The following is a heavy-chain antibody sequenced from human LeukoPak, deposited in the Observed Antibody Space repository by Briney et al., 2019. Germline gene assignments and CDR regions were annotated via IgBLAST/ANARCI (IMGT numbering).Heavy chain of an antibody. J-gene: IGHJ4*02. CDR1: GFSISNYW. CDR3: ATSYGGNSDRSPYGFDY. Sequence: GGSLRLSCAVSGFSISNYWMTWVRQAPGKGLEWLANIKQDGSEKYYADSAKGRFTISRDNAKNSVYLQMNGLRADDTAVYYCATSYGGNSDRSPYGFDYWGQGTLVTVSS. D-gene: IGHD4-23*01. V-gene: IGHV3-7*05. CDR2: IKQDGSEK.